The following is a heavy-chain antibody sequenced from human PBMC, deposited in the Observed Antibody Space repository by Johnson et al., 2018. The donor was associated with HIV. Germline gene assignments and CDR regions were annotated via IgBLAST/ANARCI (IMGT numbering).Heavy chain of an antibody. V-gene: IGHV3-30*18. Sequence: QEKLVESGGGVVQPGRSLRLSCAASGFTFSSYGMHWVRQAPDKGLEWVAVISYDGSNKYYADSVKGRFTISRDNSKNTLYLQMNSLRAEDTAVYYCAKVNRMEQWLAGGGAFDIWGQGTMVTVSS. CDR2: ISYDGSNK. D-gene: IGHD6-19*01. CDR1: GFTFSSYG. CDR3: AKVNRMEQWLAGGGAFDI. J-gene: IGHJ3*02.